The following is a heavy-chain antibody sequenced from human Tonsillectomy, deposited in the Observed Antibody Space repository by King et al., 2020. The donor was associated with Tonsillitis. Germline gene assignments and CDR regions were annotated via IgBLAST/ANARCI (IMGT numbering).Heavy chain of an antibody. J-gene: IGHJ4*02. CDR2: ISAYNGNT. CDR3: ATDYFASSGYYPD. Sequence: VQLVQSGAEVKKPGASVKVSCKASGYSFTRYGISWVRQAPGKGLEWMGCISAYNGNTNYAQKLQGRVTMITDTSTSTAYMELRSLRSDDTAVYYCATDYFASSGYYPDWGQGTLVTVSS. D-gene: IGHD3-22*01. CDR1: GYSFTRYG. V-gene: IGHV1-18*01.